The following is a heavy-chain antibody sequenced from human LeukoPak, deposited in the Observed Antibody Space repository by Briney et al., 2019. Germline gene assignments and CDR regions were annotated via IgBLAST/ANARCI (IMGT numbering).Heavy chain of an antibody. CDR2: ISSSSSYI. CDR3: AARKLLKAFDI. Sequence: GGSLRLSRAASGFTFSSYSMNWVRQAPGKGLEWVSSISSSSSYIYYADSVKGRFTISRDNAKNSLYLQMNSLRAEDTAVYYCAARKLLKAFDIWGQGTMVTVSS. D-gene: IGHD2-15*01. CDR1: GFTFSSYS. V-gene: IGHV3-21*01. J-gene: IGHJ3*02.